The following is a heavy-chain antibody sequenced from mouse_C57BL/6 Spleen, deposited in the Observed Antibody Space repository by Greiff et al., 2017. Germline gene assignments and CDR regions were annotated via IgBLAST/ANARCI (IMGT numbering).Heavy chain of an antibody. CDR3: ARGDDGYYIDY. Sequence: EVQLQQSGPELVKPGASVKISCKASGYTFTDYYMNWVKQSHGKSLEWIGDINPNTGGTSYNQKFKGKATLTVDKSSSTAYMELRSLTSEDSAVYYCARGDDGYYIDYWGQGTTLTVSS. CDR1: GYTFTDYY. CDR2: INPNTGGT. D-gene: IGHD2-3*01. V-gene: IGHV1-26*01. J-gene: IGHJ2*01.